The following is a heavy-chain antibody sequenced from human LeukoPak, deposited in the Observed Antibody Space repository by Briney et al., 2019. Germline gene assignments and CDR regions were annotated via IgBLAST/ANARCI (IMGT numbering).Heavy chain of an antibody. Sequence: GGSLRLSCAASGFTFNKHGMHWVRQAPGTGLEWVAIIWYDGSNKNYADSVKGRFSISRDNSRNALYLQMNNLRDEDTAIYYCARDLSGWSPFDYWGQGTLVTVSS. V-gene: IGHV3-33*01. J-gene: IGHJ4*02. D-gene: IGHD6-19*01. CDR1: GFTFNKHG. CDR3: ARDLSGWSPFDY. CDR2: IWYDGSNK.